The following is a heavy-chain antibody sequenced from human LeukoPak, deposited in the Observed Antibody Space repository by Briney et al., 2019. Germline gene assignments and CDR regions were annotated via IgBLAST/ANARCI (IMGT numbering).Heavy chain of an antibody. V-gene: IGHV3-23*01. CDR3: AKGVGFGGLYGGVDY. CDR2: ISGSGGST. CDR1: GFTFSSYA. Sequence: GGSLRLSCAASGFTFSSYAMSWVRQAPGKGLEWVSAISGSGGSTYYADSVKGRFTISRDNSKNTLYLQMNSLRAEDTAVYYCAKGVGFGGLYGGVDYWGQGTLVTVSS. J-gene: IGHJ4*02. D-gene: IGHD3-10*01.